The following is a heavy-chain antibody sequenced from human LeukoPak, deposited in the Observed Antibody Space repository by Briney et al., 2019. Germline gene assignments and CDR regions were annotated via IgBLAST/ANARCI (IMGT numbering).Heavy chain of an antibody. CDR1: GYTLTSYD. J-gene: IGHJ4*02. Sequence: ASVKVSCKASGYTLTSYDINWVRQATGQGLEWMGWMNPNSGNTGYAQKFQGRVTMTRNTSISTAYMELSSLRSEDTAVYYCARVRGRSGATSYCWGQGTLVTVSS. V-gene: IGHV1-8*01. CDR2: MNPNSGNT. D-gene: IGHD1-26*01. CDR3: ARVRGRSGATSYC.